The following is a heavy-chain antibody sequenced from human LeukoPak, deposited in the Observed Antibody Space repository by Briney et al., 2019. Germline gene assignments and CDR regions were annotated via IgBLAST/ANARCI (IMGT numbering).Heavy chain of an antibody. J-gene: IGHJ3*02. CDR2: IHYSGST. Sequence: AETLSLTCTVSGGSMRSYYWRWIRQFPGKGLEGIGYIHYSGSTTYNPSLQSRVSISVDTSKNQFSLRLSSVTAADTAVYYCARDAPEVRARDYDAFDIWGQGTMVTVSS. D-gene: IGHD4-17*01. CDR3: ARDAPEVRARDYDAFDI. CDR1: GGSMRSYY. V-gene: IGHV4-59*12.